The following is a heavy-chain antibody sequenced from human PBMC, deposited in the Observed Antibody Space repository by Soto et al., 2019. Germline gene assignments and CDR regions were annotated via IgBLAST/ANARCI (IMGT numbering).Heavy chain of an antibody. V-gene: IGHV3-7*03. CDR1: GFTFSSYW. J-gene: IGHJ4*02. Sequence: PGGSLRLSCAASGFTFSSYWMSWVRQAPGKGLEWVANIKQDGSEKYYVDSVKGRFTISRDNAKNSLYLQMNSLRAEGTAVYYCARAENYYDSSGYPPYWGQGTLVTVSS. D-gene: IGHD3-22*01. CDR3: ARAENYYDSSGYPPY. CDR2: IKQDGSEK.